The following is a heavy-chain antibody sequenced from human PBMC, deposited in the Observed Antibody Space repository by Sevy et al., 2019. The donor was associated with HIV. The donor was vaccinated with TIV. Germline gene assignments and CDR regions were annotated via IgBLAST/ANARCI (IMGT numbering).Heavy chain of an antibody. V-gene: IGHV1-69*10. CDR1: GGSLSNYG. D-gene: IGHD2-21*01. CDR2: IIPRVGLT. CDR3: ASVCPCGCDCYFYDS. J-gene: IGHJ4*02. Sequence: ASVKVSCKASGGSLSNYGMNWVRQAPGQGLEWTGGIIPRVGLTNYARKFQDRVTITAEESTRIVYIEVRRLTSYDTGVYYCASVCPCGCDCYFYDSWGQVTLVTVSS.